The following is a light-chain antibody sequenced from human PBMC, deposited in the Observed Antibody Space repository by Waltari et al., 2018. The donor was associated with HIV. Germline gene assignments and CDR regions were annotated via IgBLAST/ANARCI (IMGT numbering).Light chain of an antibody. CDR3: SSYTSSSTYV. J-gene: IGLJ1*01. V-gene: IGLV2-14*03. CDR2: DVS. CDR1: SSDVGGYKY. Sequence: QSALTQPASVSGSPGQSLTISCTGTSSDVGGYKYVSWYQQHPGKAPKLMIYDVSNRPAGVSNRFSGSKSGNTASLTISGLQAEDEADYYCSSYTSSSTYVFGTGTKVTVL.